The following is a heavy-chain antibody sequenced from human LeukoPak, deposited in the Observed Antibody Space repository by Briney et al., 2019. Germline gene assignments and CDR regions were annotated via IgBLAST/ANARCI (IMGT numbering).Heavy chain of an antibody. D-gene: IGHD3-22*01. V-gene: IGHV3-53*01. J-gene: IGHJ4*02. CDR1: GFTVSSNY. CDR3: ARGAGSSEYYRCFDC. Sequence: GGSLRLSCAASGFTVSSNYMSWVRQAPGKGLEWVSVIYSGGYTYYADSVKGRFTISRDNSKNTLYLQMNSLRAEDTAVYYCARGAGSSEYYRCFDCWGQGTLVTVSS. CDR2: IYSGGYT.